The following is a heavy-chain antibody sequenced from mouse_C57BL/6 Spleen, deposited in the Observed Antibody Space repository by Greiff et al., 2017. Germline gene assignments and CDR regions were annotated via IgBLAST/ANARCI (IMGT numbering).Heavy chain of an antibody. V-gene: IGHV14-1*01. CDR1: GFNIKDYY. Sequence: VQLQQSGAELVRPGASVKLSCTASGFNIKDYYMHWVKQRPEQGLEWIGRIDPEDGDTEYAPKFQGKATMTADTSSNTADLQLSSLTSEDTAVYYCTDYYGSSYPFAYWGQGTLVTVSA. J-gene: IGHJ3*01. CDR3: TDYYGSSYPFAY. CDR2: IDPEDGDT. D-gene: IGHD1-1*01.